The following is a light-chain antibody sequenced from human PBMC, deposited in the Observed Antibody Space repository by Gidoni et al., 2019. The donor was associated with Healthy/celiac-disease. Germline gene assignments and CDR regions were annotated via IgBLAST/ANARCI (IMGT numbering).Light chain of an antibody. CDR3: QQRSNWPPIFT. CDR1: QSVSSY. Sequence: EFVFTQSPPTLSLSPGERATLSCRASQSVSSYLAWYQQNPAQAPRLLIYDASNRATGIPARFSGRGSGTDFTLTISSLEPEDFAVYYCQQRSNWPPIFTFGPGNKVDIK. J-gene: IGKJ3*01. CDR2: DAS. V-gene: IGKV3-11*01.